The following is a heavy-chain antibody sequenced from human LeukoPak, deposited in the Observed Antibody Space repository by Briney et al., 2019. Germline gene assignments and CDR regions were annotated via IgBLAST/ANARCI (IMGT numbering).Heavy chain of an antibody. V-gene: IGHV1-18*01. CDR1: GYTFSSYG. Sequence: ASVKVSCKASGYTFSSYGISWVRQAPGQGLEWMGWVSGDNDDTNYAQKFKGRLTVTTDTSTSTAYMELRSLRSDDTAVYYCARDWEILTGIDCFDPWGQGTVVIVSS. J-gene: IGHJ5*02. D-gene: IGHD3-9*01. CDR2: VSGDNDDT. CDR3: ARDWEILTGIDCFDP.